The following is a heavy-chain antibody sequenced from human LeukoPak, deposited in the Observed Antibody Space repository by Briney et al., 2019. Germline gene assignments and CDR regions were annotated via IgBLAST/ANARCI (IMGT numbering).Heavy chain of an antibody. J-gene: IGHJ4*02. CDR1: GFTFSNYA. CDR3: AKAPVTTCRGAYCYPFDY. CDR2: ISGSGDNT. V-gene: IGHV3-23*01. Sequence: GGSLRLSCAASGFTFSNYAMSWVRQAPGKGLGWVSAISGSGDNTYYADSVKGRFTISRDSSKNTLFLQMNRLRPEDAAVYYCAKAPVTTCRGAYCYPFDYWGQGTLVTVSS. D-gene: IGHD2-21*01.